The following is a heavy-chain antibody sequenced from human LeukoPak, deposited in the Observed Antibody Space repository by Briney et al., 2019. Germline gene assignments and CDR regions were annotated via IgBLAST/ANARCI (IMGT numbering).Heavy chain of an antibody. Sequence: GGSLRLSCAASGFTFSSYWMHWVRHAPGKGLVWVSRINTDGSSTSYADSVKGRFTISRDNSKNTLYLQMNSLRAEDTAVYYCAKGRRGSYVDYWGQGTLVTVSS. J-gene: IGHJ4*02. CDR2: INTDGSST. D-gene: IGHD1-26*01. CDR1: GFTFSSYW. CDR3: AKGRRGSYVDY. V-gene: IGHV3-74*01.